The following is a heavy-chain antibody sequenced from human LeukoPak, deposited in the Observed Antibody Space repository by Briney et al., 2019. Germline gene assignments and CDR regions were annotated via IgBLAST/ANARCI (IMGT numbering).Heavy chain of an antibody. CDR3: ARRPRFLEYYFDY. Sequence: SETLSLTCTVSGGSITSDYWSWIRQSPGKGLEWIGYFSYSGSTHYSPSLTSRVAISVDTSKNQFSLKLSSVTAADTAVYYCARRPRFLEYYFDYWGQGTLVTVSS. CDR2: FSYSGST. V-gene: IGHV4-59*12. J-gene: IGHJ4*02. CDR1: GGSITSDY. D-gene: IGHD3-3*01.